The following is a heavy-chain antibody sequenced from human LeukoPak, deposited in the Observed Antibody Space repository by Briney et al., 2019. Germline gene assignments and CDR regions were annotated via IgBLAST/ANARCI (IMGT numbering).Heavy chain of an antibody. CDR1: GYTFTSYG. V-gene: IGHV1-18*01. CDR3: ARAQLLWFGELSWRAFDI. D-gene: IGHD3-10*01. J-gene: IGHJ3*02. CDR2: ISAYNGNT. Sequence: ASVKVSCKASGYTFTSYGISWVRQAPGQGLEWMGWISAYNGNTNYAQKLQGRVTMTPDTSTSTAYMELRSLRSDDTAVYYCARAQLLWFGELSWRAFDIWGQGTMVTVSS.